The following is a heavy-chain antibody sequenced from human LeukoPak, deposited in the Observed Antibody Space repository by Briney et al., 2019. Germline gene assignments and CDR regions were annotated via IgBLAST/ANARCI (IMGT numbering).Heavy chain of an antibody. CDR2: IYYSGST. CDR3: ASSGYSYGYFRRGGFDP. CDR1: GGSISSSSYY. J-gene: IGHJ5*02. V-gene: IGHV4-39*01. Sequence: SETLSLTCTVSGGSISSSSYYWGWIRQPPGKGLEWIGSIYYSGSTYYNPSLKSRVTISVDTSKNQFSLKLSSVTAADTAVYYCASSGYSYGYFRRGGFDPWGQGTLVTVSS. D-gene: IGHD5-18*01.